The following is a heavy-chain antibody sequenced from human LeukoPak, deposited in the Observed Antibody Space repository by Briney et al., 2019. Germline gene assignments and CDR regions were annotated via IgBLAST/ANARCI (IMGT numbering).Heavy chain of an antibody. V-gene: IGHV1-18*01. CDR1: GYTFNTYG. CDR2: ISVSNGNT. Sequence: ASVKVSCKASGYTFNTYGITWVRQAPGQGLEWMGWISVSNGNTKYAQKFRGRVTLITDTSTSTAYMELRSLRSDDTAMYYGARDRSLGMAGYNFDSWGQGTLITVSS. CDR3: ARDRSLGMAGYNFDS. D-gene: IGHD5-18*01. J-gene: IGHJ4*02.